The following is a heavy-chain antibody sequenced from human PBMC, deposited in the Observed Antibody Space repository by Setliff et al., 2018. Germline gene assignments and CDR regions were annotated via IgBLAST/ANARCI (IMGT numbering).Heavy chain of an antibody. Sequence: GGSLRLSCTASGLSYINDWVSWVRQAPGKGLEWLASINPHGSEKYYADSVKGRFTISRDNAKNSLSLQMNNLRTEDTAVYYCVRDLGHCGGGVCHLWGQGTQVTVSS. V-gene: IGHV3-7*01. CDR2: INPHGSEK. J-gene: IGHJ4*02. CDR3: VRDLGHCGGGVCHL. D-gene: IGHD2-8*02. CDR1: GLSYINDW.